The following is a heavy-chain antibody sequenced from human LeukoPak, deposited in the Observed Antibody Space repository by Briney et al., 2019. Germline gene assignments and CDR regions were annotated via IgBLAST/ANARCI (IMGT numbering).Heavy chain of an antibody. CDR2: INPNSGGT. V-gene: IGHV1-2*02. CDR3: ARSPKSSRGPLHW. J-gene: IGHJ4*02. CDR1: GYTFTGYY. Sequence: ASVKVSCKASGYTFTGYYMHWVRQAPGQGLEWMGWINPNSGGTNYAQKFQGRVTMTRDTSISTAYMELSRLRSDDTAVYYCARSPKSSRGPLHWWGQGTLVTVSS. D-gene: IGHD1-1*01.